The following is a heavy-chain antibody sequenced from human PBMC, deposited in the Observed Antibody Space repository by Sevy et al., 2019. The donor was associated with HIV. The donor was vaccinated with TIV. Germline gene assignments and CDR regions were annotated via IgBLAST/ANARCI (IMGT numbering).Heavy chain of an antibody. CDR1: GFTFSNAW. CDR3: TTDLDYGRLLN. CDR2: IKSKTDGGTT. J-gene: IGHJ4*02. V-gene: IGHV3-15*01. D-gene: IGHD4-17*01. Sequence: GGSLRLSCAASGFTFSNAWMSWVHQAPGKGLEWVGRIKSKTDGGTTDYAAPVKGRFTISRDDSKNTLYLQMNSLKTEDTAVYYCTTDLDYGRLLNWGQGTLVTVSS.